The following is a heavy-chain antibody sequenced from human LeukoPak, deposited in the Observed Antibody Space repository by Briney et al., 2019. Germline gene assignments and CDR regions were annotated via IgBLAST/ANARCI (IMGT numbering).Heavy chain of an antibody. CDR2: DSGSGGST. V-gene: IGHV3-23*01. J-gene: IGHJ4*02. Sequence: GGSLTLSCAASGLTFSSYYMSWVRQAPGRGVEWVSSDSGSGGSTYYADSVKVRFTISRDNSKNTLYLQMNSLGAADIAMYYCATHNYNGRFYFDYWGQGTLVTVSS. CDR3: ATHNYNGRFYFDY. D-gene: IGHD1-1*01. CDR1: GLTFSSYY.